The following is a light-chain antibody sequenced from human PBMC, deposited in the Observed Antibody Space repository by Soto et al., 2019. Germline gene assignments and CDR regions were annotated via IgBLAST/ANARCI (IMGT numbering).Light chain of an antibody. CDR3: QQRSNWPPTWT. CDR1: QSVSSY. V-gene: IGKV3-11*01. J-gene: IGKJ1*01. Sequence: EIVLTQSPATLSLSPGERATLSCRASQSVSSYLAWYQQKPGQAPSLLIYDASNRATGIPDRFSGSGSGTDFSLTICSLEPEDFAVYYCQQRSNWPPTWTFGQGTKV. CDR2: DAS.